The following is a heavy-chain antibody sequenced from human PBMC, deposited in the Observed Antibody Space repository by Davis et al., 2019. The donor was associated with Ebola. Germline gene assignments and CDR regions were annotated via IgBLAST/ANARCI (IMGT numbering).Heavy chain of an antibody. V-gene: IGHV3-23*03. Sequence: GESLKISCAASGFTFSSYAMSWVRQAPGKGLEWVSVIYSGGSTYYADSVEGRFTISRDNSKNTLYLQMNSLRAEDTAVYYCAKSGLSFGVVKYHYGMDVWGKGATVTVSS. CDR1: GFTFSSYA. J-gene: IGHJ6*04. CDR3: AKSGLSFGVVKYHYGMDV. CDR2: IYSGGST. D-gene: IGHD3-3*01.